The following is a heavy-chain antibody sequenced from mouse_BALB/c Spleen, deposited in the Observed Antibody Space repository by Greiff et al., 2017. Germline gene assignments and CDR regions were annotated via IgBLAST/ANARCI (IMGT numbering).Heavy chain of an antibody. V-gene: IGHV7-3*02. CDR2: IRNKANGYTT. CDR1: GFTFTDYY. Sequence: EVKLVESGGGLVQPGGSLRLSCATSGFTFTDYYMSWVRQPPGKALEWLGFIRNKANGYTTEYSASVKGRFTISRDNSQSILYLQMNTLRAEDSATYYCARGDYDYDVFAYWGQGTLVTVSA. CDR3: ARGDYDYDVFAY. J-gene: IGHJ3*01. D-gene: IGHD2-4*01.